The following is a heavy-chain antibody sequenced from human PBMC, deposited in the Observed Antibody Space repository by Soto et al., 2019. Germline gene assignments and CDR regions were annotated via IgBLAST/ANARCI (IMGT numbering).Heavy chain of an antibody. V-gene: IGHV1-46*01. CDR3: ARDLAAAGIGNKPFDY. Sequence: ASVKVSCKASGYTFTSYYMHWVRQAPGQGLEWMGIINPSGGSTSYAQKFQGRVTMTRDTSTSTVYMELSSLRSEDTAVYYCARDLAAAGIGNKPFDYWGQGTLVTVSS. D-gene: IGHD6-13*01. J-gene: IGHJ4*02. CDR1: GYTFTSYY. CDR2: INPSGGST.